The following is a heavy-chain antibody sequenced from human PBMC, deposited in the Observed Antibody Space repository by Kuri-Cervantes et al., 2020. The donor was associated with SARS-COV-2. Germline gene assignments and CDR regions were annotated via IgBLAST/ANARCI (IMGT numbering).Heavy chain of an antibody. V-gene: IGHV1-3*04. Sequence: ASVKVSCKASGYTFTMFTIHWVRQAPGQGPEWMGWINTANGNTKYSQKFQGRVTISRDTSATTAYMELSSLRSEDTAVYYCARVPRGAVLDYFDYWGQGTLVTVSS. CDR3: ARVPRGAVLDYFDY. D-gene: IGHD5-12*01. J-gene: IGHJ4*02. CDR1: GYTFTMFT. CDR2: INTANGNT.